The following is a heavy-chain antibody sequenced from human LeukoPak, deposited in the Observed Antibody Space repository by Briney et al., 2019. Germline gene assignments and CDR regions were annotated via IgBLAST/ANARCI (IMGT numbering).Heavy chain of an antibody. CDR3: ARDSRSVVVPATIRANFDY. J-gene: IGHJ4*02. Sequence: GGSLRLSCAASGFTVSSNYMSWVRQAPGKGLEWVSVIYSGGSTYYADSVKGRFTISRDNSKNTLYLQMNSLRAEDTAVYYCARDSRSVVVPATIRANFDYWGQGTLVTVSS. V-gene: IGHV3-66*01. CDR2: IYSGGST. CDR1: GFTVSSNY. D-gene: IGHD2-2*01.